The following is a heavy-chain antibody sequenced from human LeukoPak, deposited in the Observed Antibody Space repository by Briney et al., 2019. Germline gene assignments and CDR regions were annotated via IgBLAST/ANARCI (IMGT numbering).Heavy chain of an antibody. J-gene: IGHJ4*02. D-gene: IGHD6-13*01. Sequence: SETLSLTCTVSGGSISPLYWSWIRQPPGKGLEFIGYIYYSGTTNYNPSLKSRVTLSVDTSKNQFSLKLSSVTAADTAVYYCAREGVAAKYYFDSWGQGTLVTVSS. CDR3: AREGVAAKYYFDS. CDR1: GGSISPLY. V-gene: IGHV4-59*11. CDR2: IYYSGTT.